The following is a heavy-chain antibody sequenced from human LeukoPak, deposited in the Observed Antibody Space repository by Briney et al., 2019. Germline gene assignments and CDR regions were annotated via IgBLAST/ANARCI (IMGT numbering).Heavy chain of an antibody. J-gene: IGHJ4*02. CDR1: GGSISRSNYY. CDR3: ARQPSTSWYYFDY. D-gene: IGHD6-13*01. CDR2: IYYSGST. Sequence: PSETLSLTCTVSGGSISRSNYYWAWIRQPQGKGLEWIGSIYYSGSTYYNPSLKSRVTISIDTSMNQFSLKLSSVTAADTAVYFCARQPSTSWYYFDYWGQGTLVTVSS. V-gene: IGHV4-39*01.